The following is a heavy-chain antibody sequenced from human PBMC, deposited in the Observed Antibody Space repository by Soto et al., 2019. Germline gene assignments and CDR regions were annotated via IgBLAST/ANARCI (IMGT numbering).Heavy chain of an antibody. CDR1: GGSISDFY. CDR3: ARWATSRSSLTLEF. J-gene: IGHJ4*02. CDR2: LCYTGSS. Sequence: ASETLSLTCNVSGGSISDFYWSCLRQSPGKRLEWIGYLCYTGSSNYNPALKSRVTISVDTSKNLFCLKLSSVTAADTAVYYCARWATSRSSLTLEFGGQGTLVTVSS. D-gene: IGHD1-26*01. V-gene: IGHV4-59*12.